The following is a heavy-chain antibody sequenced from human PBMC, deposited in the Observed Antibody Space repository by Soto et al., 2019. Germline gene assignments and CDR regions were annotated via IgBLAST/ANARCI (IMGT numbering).Heavy chain of an antibody. V-gene: IGHV2-5*02. J-gene: IGHJ4*02. CDR3: EHDSVSQYGFDY. Sequence: SGPTLVNPTQTLTLTFTFSGFSVSTRGVGVGWILQPPGKALEWLALIYWDDDKRYSPSLRSRLTITKDTSKNQVVLTLTNMDPVDIATYYCEHDSVSQYGFDYWGQGILVTVSS. CDR1: GFSVSTRGVG. CDR2: IYWDDDK. D-gene: IGHD1-26*01.